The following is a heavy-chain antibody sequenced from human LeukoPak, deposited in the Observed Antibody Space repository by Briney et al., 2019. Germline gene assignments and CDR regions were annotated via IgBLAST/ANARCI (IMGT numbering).Heavy chain of an antibody. CDR2: IDWDDDK. D-gene: IGHD1-26*01. V-gene: IGHV2-70*11. J-gene: IGHJ4*02. CDR1: GFSLSTSGMC. CDR3: ARYSADYIQGFDY. Sequence: SGPALVKPTQTLTLTCTFSGFSLSTSGMCVSWFRQPPGKALEWLARIDWDDDKYYITSLKTRLTISKDTSKNQVVLTMTNMDPVDTATYYCARYSADYIQGFDYWGQGTLVTVSS.